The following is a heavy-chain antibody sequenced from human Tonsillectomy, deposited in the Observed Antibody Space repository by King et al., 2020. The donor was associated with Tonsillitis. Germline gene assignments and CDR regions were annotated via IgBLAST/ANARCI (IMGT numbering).Heavy chain of an antibody. V-gene: IGHV3-13*04. J-gene: IGHJ3*01. CDR2: IGPAGDT. D-gene: IGHD3-16*01. CDR3: ARVALRGGYAFDV. Sequence: VQLVESGGGLVQPGGSLRLSCAASGFTFSSYDMHWVRHATGKGLEWVSAIGPAGDTYYPDSVKGRFTISRENAKNSLDLQMNSLRAGGTAVYYCARVALRGGYAFDVWGQGTMVTVSS. CDR1: GFTFSSYD.